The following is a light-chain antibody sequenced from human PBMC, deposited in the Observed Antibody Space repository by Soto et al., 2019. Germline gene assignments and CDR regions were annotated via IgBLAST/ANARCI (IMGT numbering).Light chain of an antibody. J-gene: IGLJ1*01. CDR3: SSYAGSNNYV. CDR1: SSDVGGYNY. V-gene: IGLV2-8*01. Sequence: QSVRTQPPSASGSPGQSVTISCTGTSSDVGGYNYVSWYQQHPSKAPKLMIYEVSKRPSGVPDRFSGSKSGNTASLTVSGLQAEGEADSSCSSYAGSNNYVFGTRTKVTDL. CDR2: EVS.